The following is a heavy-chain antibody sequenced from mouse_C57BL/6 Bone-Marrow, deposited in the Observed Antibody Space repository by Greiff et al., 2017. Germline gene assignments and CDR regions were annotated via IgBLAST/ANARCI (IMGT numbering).Heavy chain of an antibody. D-gene: IGHD1-1*01. CDR3: AKLDGSSY. CDR2: IWSGGST. Sequence: VHLVESGPGLVQPSPSLSITCTVSGFSLTSYGVHWVRQPPGKGLEWLGVIWSGGSTDYNAAFISRLSISKDNSKSQVFFKMNSLQADDTAIYYCAKLDGSSYWGQGTTLTVSS. CDR1: GFSLTSYG. J-gene: IGHJ2*01. V-gene: IGHV2-4*01.